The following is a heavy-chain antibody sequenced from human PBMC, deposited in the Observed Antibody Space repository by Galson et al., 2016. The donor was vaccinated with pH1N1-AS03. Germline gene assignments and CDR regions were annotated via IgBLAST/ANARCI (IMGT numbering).Heavy chain of an antibody. CDR2: TYLRSTWYH. V-gene: IGHV6-1*01. Sequence: CAISGDSVLSDSAAWNWVRQSPSRGLEWLGRTYLRSTWYHDYAEPMKSRIIINADPSKNQISPQLNSVTPEDTAVYDCVRDIYGDPLGEWGQGPLVTVSS. CDR3: VRDIYGDPLGE. CDR1: GDSVLSDSAA. D-gene: IGHD4-17*01. J-gene: IGHJ4*02.